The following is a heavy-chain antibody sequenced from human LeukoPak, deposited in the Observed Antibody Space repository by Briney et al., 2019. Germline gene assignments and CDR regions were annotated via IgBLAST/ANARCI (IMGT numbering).Heavy chain of an antibody. CDR2: ISSSSSYI. D-gene: IGHD2-15*01. CDR1: GFTFSSYS. CDR3: PGGYCSGGSCYSIY. Sequence: PGGSLRLSCAASGFTFSSYSMNWVRQAPGKGLEWVSSISSSSSYIYYADSVKGRFTISRDNAKNSLYLQMNSLRAEDTAVYYCPGGYCSGGSCYSIYWGQGTQVTVSS. J-gene: IGHJ4*02. V-gene: IGHV3-21*01.